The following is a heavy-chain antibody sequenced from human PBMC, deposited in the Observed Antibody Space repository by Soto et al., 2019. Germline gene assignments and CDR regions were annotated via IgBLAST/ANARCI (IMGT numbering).Heavy chain of an antibody. D-gene: IGHD4-17*01. V-gene: IGHV5-10-1*01. CDR1: WYSFTNYW. J-gene: IGHJ4*02. Sequence: GESLQIPCKGAWYSFTNYWLSRVRQMPGKGLEWMGRIDPSDSYTNYSPSFQGHVTISADKSISTAYLQWSSLKASDTAMYYCERLDGDYFGYWGQGTLVTVYS. CDR3: ERLDGDYFGY. CDR2: IDPSDSYT.